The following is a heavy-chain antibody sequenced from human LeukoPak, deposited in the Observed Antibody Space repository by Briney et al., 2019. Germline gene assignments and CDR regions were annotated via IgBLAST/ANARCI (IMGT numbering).Heavy chain of an antibody. J-gene: IGHJ4*02. CDR3: AKEKVGYCSSTSCFDGYDY. CDR2: IRGNGATT. V-gene: IGHV3-23*01. D-gene: IGHD2-2*01. Sequence: PGGSLRLSCAASGFTFSSYAMNWVRQAPGKGPEWVSGIRGNGATTYYADSVKGRFSISRDNSKNTLYLQLNSLRAEDTAVYYCAKEKVGYCSSTSCFDGYDYWGQGTLVTVSS. CDR1: GFTFSSYA.